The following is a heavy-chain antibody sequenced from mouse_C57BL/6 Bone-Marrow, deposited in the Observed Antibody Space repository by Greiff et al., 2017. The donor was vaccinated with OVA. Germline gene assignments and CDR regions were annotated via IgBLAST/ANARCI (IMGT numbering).Heavy chain of an antibody. CDR3: ARGVLRLRSFAY. D-gene: IGHD3-2*02. J-gene: IGHJ3*01. CDR1: GYTFTDYY. V-gene: IGHV1-19*01. CDR2: INPYNGGT. Sequence: EVQLQQSGPVLVKPGASVKMSCKASGYTFTDYYMNWVKQSHGKSLEWIGVINPYNGGTSYNQKFKGKATLTVDKSSSTAYMELNSLTSEDSAVYYCARGVLRLRSFAYWGQGTLVTVSA.